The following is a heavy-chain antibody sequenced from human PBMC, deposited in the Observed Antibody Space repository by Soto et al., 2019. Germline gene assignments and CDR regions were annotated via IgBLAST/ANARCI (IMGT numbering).Heavy chain of an antibody. CDR3: ARDWRSSYTSSFDC. CDR1: GFTFSTYS. Sequence: GGSLRLSCAASGFTFSTYSMSWARQAPGKGLEWAAMIKADGNEKYYVDSVKGRFTISRDNTDNSLFLQMNSLRVEDTAMYFCARDWRSSYTSSFDCWGLGTLVTVSS. V-gene: IGHV3-7*05. CDR2: IKADGNEK. J-gene: IGHJ4*02. D-gene: IGHD5-12*01.